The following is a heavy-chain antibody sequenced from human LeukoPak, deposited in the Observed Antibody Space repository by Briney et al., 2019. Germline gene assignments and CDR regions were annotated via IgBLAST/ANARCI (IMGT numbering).Heavy chain of an antibody. Sequence: GGSLRLSCAPSGFTVSSNYMSWVRQAPGKGLEWVLVIYSGGSTYYADSVKGRFPISRDNSKNALYLQMNSLRAEDTAVYYCARAPHANGYCSGGSCYSGPLDYWGQGTLVTVSS. V-gene: IGHV3-66*01. J-gene: IGHJ4*02. CDR2: IYSGGST. D-gene: IGHD2-15*01. CDR1: GFTVSSNY. CDR3: ARAPHANGYCSGGSCYSGPLDY.